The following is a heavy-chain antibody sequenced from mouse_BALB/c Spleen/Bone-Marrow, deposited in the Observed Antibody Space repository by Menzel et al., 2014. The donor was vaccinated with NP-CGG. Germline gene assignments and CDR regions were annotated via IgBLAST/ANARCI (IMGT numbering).Heavy chain of an antibody. CDR1: GFSLTSYG. CDR3: ARNPGFAY. Sequence: VQLQQSGPGLVQPSQSLSITCTVSGFSLTSYGVHWVRQSPGKGLEWLGVIWSGGSTDYNAAFISRLSISKDNSKSQVFFKMNSLQANDTAICYCARNPGFAYWGQGTLVTVSA. CDR2: IWSGGST. V-gene: IGHV2-2*02. J-gene: IGHJ3*01.